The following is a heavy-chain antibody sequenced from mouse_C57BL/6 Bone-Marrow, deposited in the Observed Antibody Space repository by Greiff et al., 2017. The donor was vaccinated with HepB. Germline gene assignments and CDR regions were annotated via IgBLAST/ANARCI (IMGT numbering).Heavy chain of an antibody. Sequence: QVQLKESGAELVRPGTSVKVSCKASGYAFTNYLIEWVKQRPGQGLEWIGVINPGSGGTNYNEKFKGKATLTADKSSSTAYMQLSSLTSEDSAVYFCARGDGSSYDWYFDVWGTGTTVTVSS. D-gene: IGHD1-1*01. CDR3: ARGDGSSYDWYFDV. V-gene: IGHV1-54*01. CDR2: INPGSGGT. J-gene: IGHJ1*03. CDR1: GYAFTNYL.